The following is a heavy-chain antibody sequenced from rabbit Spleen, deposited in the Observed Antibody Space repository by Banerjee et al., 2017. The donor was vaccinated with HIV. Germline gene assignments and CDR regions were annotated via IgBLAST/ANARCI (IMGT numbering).Heavy chain of an antibody. D-gene: IGHD1-1*01. CDR1: GFSFSNNW. CDR3: ARDTSSSFSSYGMDL. Sequence: QEQLEESGGGLVKPGGTLTLTCTVSGFSFSNNWICWVRQAPGKGLEWIACIDTNDGDTDYANWPKGRFTISKTSSTTVTLQMTSLTAADTATYFCARDTSSSFSSYGMDLWGPGTLVTVS. J-gene: IGHJ6*01. CDR2: IDTNDGDT. V-gene: IGHV1S45*01.